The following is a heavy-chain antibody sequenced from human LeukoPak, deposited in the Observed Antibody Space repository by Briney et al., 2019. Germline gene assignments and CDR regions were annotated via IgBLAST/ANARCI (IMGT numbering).Heavy chain of an antibody. V-gene: IGHV4-28*03. CDR1: GYSISSNHW. CDR2: IHSSGST. D-gene: IGHD3-16*02. CDR3: ARGTLRLGDLSLSNYFDP. J-gene: IGHJ5*02. Sequence: SDTLSLTCAVSGYSISSNHWWGWIRQPAGKGLEWVGRIHSSGSTNYNPSLKSRVTMSVDTSKNQFSLKLSSVTAADTALYYCARGTLRLGDLSLSNYFDPWGQGTLVTVSS.